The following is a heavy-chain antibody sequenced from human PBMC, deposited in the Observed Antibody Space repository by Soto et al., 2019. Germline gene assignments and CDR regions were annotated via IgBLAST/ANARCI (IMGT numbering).Heavy chain of an antibody. Sequence: SLLLSCAASGLTASRGAMRLFLHALEKKMEWVANIKQDGSEKYYVDSVKGRFTISRDNAKNSLYLQMNSLRAEDTAVYYCSRVNARYLAWAGSLYWDQGTLVTVSS. D-gene: IGHD3-9*01. V-gene: IGHV3-7*04. CDR2: IKQDGSEK. J-gene: IGHJ4*02. CDR3: SRVNARYLAWAGSLY. CDR1: GLTASRGA.